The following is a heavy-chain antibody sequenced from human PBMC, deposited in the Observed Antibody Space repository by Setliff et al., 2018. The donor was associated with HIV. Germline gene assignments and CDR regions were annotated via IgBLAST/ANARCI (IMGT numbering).Heavy chain of an antibody. Sequence: SETLSLTCTVSGDSISNYSWSWVRQPPGKGLEWIGYIYTSGSTNYNPSPKSGVTISVDTSKNQFSLKLSSGTDADTAVDYCTRDHRFVDRYHDWWGQGTLVTVSS. CDR1: GDSISNYS. CDR3: TRDHRFVDRYHDW. V-gene: IGHV4-4*09. CDR2: IYTSGST. D-gene: IGHD3-9*01. J-gene: IGHJ4*02.